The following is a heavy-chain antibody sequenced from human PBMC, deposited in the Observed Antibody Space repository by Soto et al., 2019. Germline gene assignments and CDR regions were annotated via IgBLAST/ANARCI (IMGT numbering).Heavy chain of an antibody. Sequence: VQLVESGGGLIQPGGSLRLSCVASGLTVSQNYMAWVRQAPEMGPQWVSVLYAEGSTYYTESVKGRFTISRDPSKNTLFLQMDGLRAKDTAVYYCVRPRPSGENYGMDVWGQGTTVTVSS. CDR2: LYAEGST. J-gene: IGHJ6*02. D-gene: IGHD1-26*01. CDR1: GLTVSQNY. V-gene: IGHV3-53*01. CDR3: VRPRPSGENYGMDV.